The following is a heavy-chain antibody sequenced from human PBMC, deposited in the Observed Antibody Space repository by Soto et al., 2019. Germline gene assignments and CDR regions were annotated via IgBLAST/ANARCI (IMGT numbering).Heavy chain of an antibody. CDR2: VYDLDGT. CDR3: AKVRYEYLWGSYRSTGNFDS. CDR1: GLTVSGKKY. V-gene: IGHV3-53*01. J-gene: IGHJ4*02. D-gene: IGHD3-16*02. Sequence: GGSLRLSCVASGLTVSGKKYMAWVRQAPGKGPEWVSGVYDLDGTYYADSVEGRFTISRDDSKNIVHLQMESLRADDTAVYYCAKVRYEYLWGSYRSTGNFDSWGQGALVTVSS.